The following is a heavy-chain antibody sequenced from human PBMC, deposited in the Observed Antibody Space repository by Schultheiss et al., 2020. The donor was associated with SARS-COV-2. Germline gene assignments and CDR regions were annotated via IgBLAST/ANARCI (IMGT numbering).Heavy chain of an antibody. CDR1: GGSISSSSYY. CDR2: IYYSGST. J-gene: IGHJ6*03. D-gene: IGHD4-11*01. CDR3: ARLETTVTNYYYYYYMDV. V-gene: IGHV4-39*01. Sequence: GSLRLSCTVSGGSISSSSYYWGWIRQPPGKGLEWIGSIYYSGSTYYNPSLKSRVTISVDTSKNQFSLKLSSVTAADTAVYYCARLETTVTNYYYYYYMDVWGKGTTVTVSS.